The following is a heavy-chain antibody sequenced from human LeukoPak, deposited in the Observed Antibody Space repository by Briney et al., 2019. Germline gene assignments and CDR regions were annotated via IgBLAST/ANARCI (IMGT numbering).Heavy chain of an antibody. D-gene: IGHD1-7*01. Sequence: GASVKVSCKASGGTFSSYAISWVRQAPGQGLEWMGGIIPIFGTANYAQKFQGRVTITTDESTSTAYMELSRLRSEDTAVYYCAREESGTTLHYWGQGTLVTVSS. J-gene: IGHJ4*02. CDR2: IIPIFGTA. CDR3: AREESGTTLHY. V-gene: IGHV1-69*05. CDR1: GGTFSSYA.